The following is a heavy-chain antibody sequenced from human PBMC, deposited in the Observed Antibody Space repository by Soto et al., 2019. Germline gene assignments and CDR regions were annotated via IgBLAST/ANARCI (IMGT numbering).Heavy chain of an antibody. CDR3: ARTYYYGSGSYYVYFDY. D-gene: IGHD3-10*01. J-gene: IGHJ4*02. V-gene: IGHV1-18*01. CDR2: ISAYNGNT. Sequence: ASVKVSCKASGYTFTSYGISCVRQAPGQGLEWMGWISAYNGNTNYAQKLQGRVTMTTDTSTSTAYMELRSLRSDDTAVYYCARTYYYGSGSYYVYFDYWGQGTLVTVSS. CDR1: GYTFTSYG.